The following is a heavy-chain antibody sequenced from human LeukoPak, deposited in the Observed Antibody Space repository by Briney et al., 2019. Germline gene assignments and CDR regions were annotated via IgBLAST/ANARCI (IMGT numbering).Heavy chain of an antibody. V-gene: IGHV1-2*02. CDR3: ARVNRDSSSGPGYYFDY. CDR1: GYTFTGYY. Sequence: ALVKVSCKASGYTFTGYYMHWVRQAPGQGLEWMGWINPNSGGTNYAQKFQGRVTMTRDTSISTAYMELSRLRSDDTAVYYCARVNRDSSSGPGYYFDYWGQGTLVTVSS. CDR2: INPNSGGT. D-gene: IGHD6-13*01. J-gene: IGHJ4*02.